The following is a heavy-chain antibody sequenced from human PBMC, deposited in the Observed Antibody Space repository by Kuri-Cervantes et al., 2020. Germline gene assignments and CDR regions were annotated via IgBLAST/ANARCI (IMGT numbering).Heavy chain of an antibody. J-gene: IGHJ4*02. D-gene: IGHD3-10*01. CDR1: GGSFSGYY. V-gene: IGHV4-34*01. CDR2: INHSGST. CDR3: ARLPRGVGVSWFEPVGITGIY. Sequence: SETLSLTCAVYGGSFSGYYWSWIRQPPGKGLEWIGEINHSGSTYYNPSLKSRVTISVDTSKNQFSLKLSSVTAADTAVYYCARLPRGVGVSWFEPVGITGIYWGQGTLVTVSS.